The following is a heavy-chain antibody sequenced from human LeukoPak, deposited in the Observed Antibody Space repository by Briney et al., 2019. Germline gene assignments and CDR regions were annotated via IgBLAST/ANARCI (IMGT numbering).Heavy chain of an antibody. Sequence: GASVKVSCKASGYTFTNYGISWVRQAPGQGLEWMGWISTYNGNTNYVQKLQGRVTMTTDTSTSTAYMELRSLRSEDTAVYYCATAPITMVRVLGYYFDYWGQGTLVTVSS. CDR1: GYTFTNYG. CDR2: ISTYNGNT. J-gene: IGHJ4*02. D-gene: IGHD3-10*01. CDR3: ATAPITMVRVLGYYFDY. V-gene: IGHV1-18*01.